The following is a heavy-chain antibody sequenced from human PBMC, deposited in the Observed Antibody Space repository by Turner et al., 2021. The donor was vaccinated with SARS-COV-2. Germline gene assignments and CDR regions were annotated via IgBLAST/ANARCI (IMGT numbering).Heavy chain of an antibody. CDR1: ALTLSSYS. D-gene: IGHD6-13*01. V-gene: IGHV3-21*01. J-gene: IGHJ6*02. CDR3: ATIAAAGPDVYYYYGMDV. Sequence: EVQLVESGGGLVKPGGSVRLSCAASALTLSSYSMNWVRQAPGKGLEWVSSISSSSSYIYYADTVKGRFTISRDKAKNSLYLQLNSLRAEDTAVYYCATIAAAGPDVYYYYGMDVWGQGTTVTVSS. CDR2: ISSSSSYI.